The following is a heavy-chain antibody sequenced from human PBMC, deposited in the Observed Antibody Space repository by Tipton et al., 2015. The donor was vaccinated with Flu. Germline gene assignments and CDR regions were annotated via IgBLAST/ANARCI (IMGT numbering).Heavy chain of an antibody. D-gene: IGHD3-10*02. CDR3: ARLSYYDVDLKNFYFDY. CDR1: SGSIRSTNYF. Sequence: GLVKPSETLSLTCTVSSGSIRSTNYFCAWIRQPPGKRLELIGSIYPSGTTYYNPSLKNRVTISVDTSKSQFSLKLRSVTAADTAVYYCARLSYYDVDLKNFYFDYWGQGALVTVSS. CDR2: IYPSGTT. J-gene: IGHJ4*02. V-gene: IGHV4-39*01.